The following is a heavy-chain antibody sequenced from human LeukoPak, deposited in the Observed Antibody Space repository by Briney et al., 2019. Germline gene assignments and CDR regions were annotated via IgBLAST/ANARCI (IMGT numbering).Heavy chain of an antibody. J-gene: IGHJ4*02. V-gene: IGHV4-39*07. CDR1: GGSISSSSSY. CDR2: IYYSGSS. CDR3: ARDGYSGSDAL. D-gene: IGHD5-12*01. Sequence: PSETLSLTCSVSGGSISSSSSYWGWIRQPPGKGLEWIGSIYYSGSSFDNPALKSRVTISVDTSKNQFSLKLSSVTAADTAVYYCARDGYSGSDALWGQGTLVTVSS.